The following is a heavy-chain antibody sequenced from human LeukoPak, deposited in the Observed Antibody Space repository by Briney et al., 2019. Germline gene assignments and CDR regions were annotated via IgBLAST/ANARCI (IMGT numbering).Heavy chain of an antibody. J-gene: IGHJ3*02. CDR1: GGSISSYY. V-gene: IGHV4-59*01. Sequence: PSETLSLTCTVSGGSISSYYWSWIRQPPGKGLEWIGYIYYSGSTNYNPSLKSRVTISVDTSKNQFSLKLSSVTAADTAVYYCASLDTLRYAFDIWGQGTMVTVSS. CDR2: IYYSGST. D-gene: IGHD4-17*01. CDR3: ASLDTLRYAFDI.